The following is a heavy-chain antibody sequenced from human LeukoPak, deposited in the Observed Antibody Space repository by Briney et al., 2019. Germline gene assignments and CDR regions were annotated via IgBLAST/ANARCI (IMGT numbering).Heavy chain of an antibody. V-gene: IGHV3-30*03. CDR3: ASGDPVVPAATFDY. Sequence: PGGSLRLSCAASGFTFSNYAMSWVRQAPGKGLEWVAVISYDGSNKYYADSVKGRFTISRDNSKNTLYLQMNSLRAEDTAVYYCASGDPVVPAATFDYWGQGTLVTVSS. CDR1: GFTFSNYA. D-gene: IGHD2-2*01. J-gene: IGHJ4*02. CDR2: ISYDGSNK.